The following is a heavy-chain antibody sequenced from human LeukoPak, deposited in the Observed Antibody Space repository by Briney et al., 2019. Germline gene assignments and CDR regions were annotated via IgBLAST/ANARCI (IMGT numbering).Heavy chain of an antibody. Sequence: GGSLRLSCAASGFTFSSYSMNWVRQAPGKGLEWVSSISSSSSYIYYADSVKSRFTISRDNAKNSLYLQMNSLRAEDTAVYYCARDRARSSSIFDYWGQGTLVTVSS. J-gene: IGHJ4*02. V-gene: IGHV3-21*01. CDR2: ISSSSSYI. CDR3: ARDRARSSSIFDY. D-gene: IGHD6-13*01. CDR1: GFTFSSYS.